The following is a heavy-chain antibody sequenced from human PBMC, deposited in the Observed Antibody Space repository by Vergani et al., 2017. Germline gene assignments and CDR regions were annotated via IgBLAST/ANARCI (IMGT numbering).Heavy chain of an antibody. V-gene: IGHV4-59*01. CDR3: ARNPYCGGDCYSDAFDI. J-gene: IGHJ3*02. Sequence: QVQLQESGPELVKPSETLSLTCTVSGGSISSYYWSWIRQPPGKGLEWIGYIYYSGSTNYNPSLKSRVTISVDTSKNQFSLKLSSVTAADTAVYYCARNPYCGGDCYSDAFDIWGQGTMVTVSS. CDR2: IYYSGST. D-gene: IGHD2-21*02. CDR1: GGSISSYY.